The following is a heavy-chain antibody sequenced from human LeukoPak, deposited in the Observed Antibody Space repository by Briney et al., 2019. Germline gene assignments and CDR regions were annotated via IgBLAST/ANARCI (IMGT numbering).Heavy chain of an antibody. V-gene: IGHV1-2*06. Sequence: ASVKVSCKASGYTFTGYYMHWVLQAPGQGLEWMGRINPNSGGTNYAQKFQGRVTMTRDTSISTAYMELSRLRSDDTAVYYCASGLGVKYGFWSGYSVDPWGQGTLVTVSS. CDR2: INPNSGGT. CDR3: ASGLGVKYGFWSGYSVDP. CDR1: GYTFTGYY. D-gene: IGHD3-3*01. J-gene: IGHJ5*02.